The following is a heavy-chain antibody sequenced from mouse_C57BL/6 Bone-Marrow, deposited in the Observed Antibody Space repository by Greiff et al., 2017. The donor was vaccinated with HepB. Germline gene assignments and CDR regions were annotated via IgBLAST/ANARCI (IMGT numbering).Heavy chain of an antibody. Sequence: EVKVVESGGGLVKPGGSLKLSCAASGFTFSSYAMSWVRQTPEKRLEWVATISDGGSYTYYPDNVKGRFTISRDNAKNNLYLQMSHLKSEDTAMYYCARDNGLRGIYYAMDYWGQGTSVTVSS. V-gene: IGHV5-4*01. CDR3: ARDNGLRGIYYAMDY. J-gene: IGHJ4*01. CDR2: ISDGGSYT. CDR1: GFTFSSYA. D-gene: IGHD1-1*01.